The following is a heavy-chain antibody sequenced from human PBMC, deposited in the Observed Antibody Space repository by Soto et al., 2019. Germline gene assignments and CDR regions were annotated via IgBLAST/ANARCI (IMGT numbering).Heavy chain of an antibody. Sequence: PGGFLRLSCAASGFTFSSYGMHWVRQAPGKGLEWVAVIWYDGSNKYYADSVKGRFTISRDNSKNTLYLQMNSLRAEDTAVYYCAREVISYCSSTSCRPLLYYYMDVWGKGTTVTVSS. J-gene: IGHJ6*03. CDR3: AREVISYCSSTSCRPLLYYYMDV. CDR1: GFTFSSYG. CDR2: IWYDGSNK. V-gene: IGHV3-33*01. D-gene: IGHD2-2*01.